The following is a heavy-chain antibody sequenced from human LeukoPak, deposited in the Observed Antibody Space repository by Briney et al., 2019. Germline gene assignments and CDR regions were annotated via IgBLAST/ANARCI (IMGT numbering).Heavy chain of an antibody. V-gene: IGHV3-23*01. D-gene: IGHD4-17*01. CDR2: ISTSGGST. CDR3: AKHDYGDYKANDY. Sequence: GGSLRLSCAASGFTFSSYAMSWVRQPPGKGLEWVSTISTSGGSTYYADSVKGRFTISGDNSKNTLYLQMNSLRAEDTAVYYCAKHDYGDYKANDYWGQGTLVTVSS. CDR1: GFTFSSYA. J-gene: IGHJ4*02.